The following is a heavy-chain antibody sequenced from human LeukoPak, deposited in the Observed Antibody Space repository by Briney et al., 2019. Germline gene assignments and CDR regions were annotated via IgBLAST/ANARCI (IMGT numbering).Heavy chain of an antibody. D-gene: IGHD3-10*01. V-gene: IGHV4-39*01. CDR3: ARGFGFGEPLYYFDY. CDR1: GGSISSSSYY. Sequence: SETLSLTCTVSGGSISSSSYYWGWIRQPPGKGLEWIGSLYYSGSTYYNPSLKSRVTISVDTSKNQFSLKLSSVTAADTAVYYCARGFGFGEPLYYFDYWGQGTLVTVSS. CDR2: LYYSGST. J-gene: IGHJ4*02.